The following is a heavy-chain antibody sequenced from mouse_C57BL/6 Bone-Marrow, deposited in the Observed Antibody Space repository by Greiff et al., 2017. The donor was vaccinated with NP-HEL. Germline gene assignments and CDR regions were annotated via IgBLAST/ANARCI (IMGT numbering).Heavy chain of an antibody. J-gene: IGHJ2*01. V-gene: IGHV1-81*01. CDR3: ARGITTVVEGDFDY. CDR2: IYPRSGNT. Sequence: QVQLKESGAELARPGASVKLSCKASGYTFTSYGISWVKQRTGQGLEWIGEIYPRSGNTYYNEKFKGKATLTADKSSSTAYMELRSLTSEDSAVYFCARGITTVVEGDFDYWGQGTTLTVSS. CDR1: GYTFTSYG. D-gene: IGHD1-1*01.